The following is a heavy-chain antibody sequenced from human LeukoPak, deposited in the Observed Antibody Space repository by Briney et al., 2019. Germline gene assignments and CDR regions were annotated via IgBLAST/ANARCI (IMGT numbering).Heavy chain of an antibody. J-gene: IGHJ4*02. CDR1: GGSFSGYY. Sequence: KPSETLSLTCAVYGGSFSGYYWSWIRQPPGKGLEWIGEINHSGSTNYNPSLKSRVTISVDTSKNQFSLKLSSVTAADTAVYYCARETYYYGSGKASDYWGQGTLVTVSS. CDR2: INHSGST. CDR3: ARETYYYGSGKASDY. V-gene: IGHV4-34*01. D-gene: IGHD3-10*01.